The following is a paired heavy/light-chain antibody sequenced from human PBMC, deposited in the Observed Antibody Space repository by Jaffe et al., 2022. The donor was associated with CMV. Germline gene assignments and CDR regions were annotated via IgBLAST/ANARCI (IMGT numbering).Heavy chain of an antibody. CDR1: GGSFSGYY. CDR3: AREPSRFSSSHSYYYYYGMDV. V-gene: IGHV4-34*01. Sequence: QVQLQQWGAGLLKPSETLSLTCAVYGGSFSGYYWSWIRQPPGKGLEWIGEINHSGSTNYNPSLKSRVTISVDTSKNQFSLKLSSVTAADTAVYYCAREPSRFSSSHSYYYYYGMDVWGQGTTVTVSS. J-gene: IGHJ6*02. D-gene: IGHD6-13*01. CDR2: INHSGST.
Light chain of an antibody. Sequence: DIQMTQSPSTLSASVGDRVTITCRASQSISSWLAWYQQKPGKAPKLLIYKASSLESGVPSRFSGSGSGTEFTLTISSLQPDDFATYYCQQYNSYSKTFGQGTKVEIK. CDR1: QSISSW. CDR2: KAS. J-gene: IGKJ1*01. V-gene: IGKV1-5*03. CDR3: QQYNSYSKT.